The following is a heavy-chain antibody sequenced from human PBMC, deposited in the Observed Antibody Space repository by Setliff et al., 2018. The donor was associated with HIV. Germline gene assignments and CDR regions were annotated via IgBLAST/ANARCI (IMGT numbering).Heavy chain of an antibody. D-gene: IGHD3-22*01. CDR3: ARDYYDSGGYYFTPAYYYGTDV. J-gene: IGHJ6*02. CDR2: INHSGNT. V-gene: IGHV4-38-2*02. CDR1: GYSISSGYY. Sequence: NPSETLSLTCTISGYSISSGYYWGWIRQPPGKGLEWIASINHSGNTYYSPSLKSRVTISVDTSNNQFSLKLSSVTAADTAVYYCARDYYDSGGYYFTPAYYYGTDVWGQGTTVTVSS.